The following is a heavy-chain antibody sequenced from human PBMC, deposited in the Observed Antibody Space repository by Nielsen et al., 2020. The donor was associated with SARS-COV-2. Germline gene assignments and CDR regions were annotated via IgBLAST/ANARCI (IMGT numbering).Heavy chain of an antibody. CDR1: GGTFSSYA. CDR2: IIPIFGTA. D-gene: IGHD2-2*01. J-gene: IGHJ6*02. V-gene: IGHV1-69*13. CDR3: ARAGCSSTSCYLPYYYYGMDV. Sequence: SVKVSCKASGGTFSSYAISWVRQAPGQGLEWMGGIIPIFGTANYAQKFQGRVTITADESTSTAYMELSSLRSEDTAVYYCARAGCSSTSCYLPYYYYGMDVWGQGTTVTVSS.